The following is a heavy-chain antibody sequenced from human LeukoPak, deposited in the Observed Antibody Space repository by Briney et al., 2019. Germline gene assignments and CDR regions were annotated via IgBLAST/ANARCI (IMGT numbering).Heavy chain of an antibody. CDR3: AGSGTYYVMSDF. Sequence: PGGSLRLSCAASGFTFSSYWMHWVRQVPGKGLVWVSRINGDGSGTSYADSVKGRFTISRDNAKNTVYLQMNGLRADDTAVYYCAGSGTYYVMSDFWGQGTPVTVSS. V-gene: IGHV3-74*01. D-gene: IGHD1-26*01. CDR1: GFTFSSYW. CDR2: INGDGSGT. J-gene: IGHJ4*02.